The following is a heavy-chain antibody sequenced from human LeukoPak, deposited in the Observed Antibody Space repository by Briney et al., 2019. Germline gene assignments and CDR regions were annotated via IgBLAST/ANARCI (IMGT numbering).Heavy chain of an antibody. CDR2: IYYSGST. CDR3: ARAPRGYSGYDFSYWFDP. Sequence: SETLSLTCTVSGGSIRSSSYYWGWIRQPPGKGLEWIGSIYYSGSTYYNPSLKSRVTISVDTSKNQFSLKLSSVTAADTAVYYCARAPRGYSGYDFSYWFDPWGQGTLVTVSS. V-gene: IGHV4-39*01. D-gene: IGHD5-12*01. J-gene: IGHJ5*02. CDR1: GGSIRSSSYY.